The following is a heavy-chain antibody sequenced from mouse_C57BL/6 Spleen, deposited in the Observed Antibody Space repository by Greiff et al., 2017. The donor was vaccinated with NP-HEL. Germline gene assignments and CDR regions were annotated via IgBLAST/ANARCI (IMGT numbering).Heavy chain of an antibody. Sequence: QVQLQQPGAELVRPGSSVKLSCKASGYTFTSYWMHWVKQRPIQGLEWIGNIDPSDSETHYNQKFKDKATLTVDKSSSTAYMQLSSLTSEDSAVYYGARYSRPYWYFDVWGTGTTVTVSS. CDR2: IDPSDSET. CDR1: GYTFTSYW. V-gene: IGHV1-52*01. J-gene: IGHJ1*03. CDR3: ARYSRPYWYFDV. D-gene: IGHD2-5*01.